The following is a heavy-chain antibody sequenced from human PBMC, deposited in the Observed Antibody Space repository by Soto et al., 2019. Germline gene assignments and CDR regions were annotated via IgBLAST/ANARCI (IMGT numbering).Heavy chain of an antibody. V-gene: IGHV5-10-1*01. CDR2: IDPSDSYT. D-gene: IGHD5-18*01. Sequence: GESLQISFKGAGYRFITHCISWVRQMPVKGLEWMGRIDPSDSYTYYGPSFRGHVTVSADKSTDTAYLQWSSLKASDTAIYYCARQIWEEGTDTILDFWGQGTLVTVCS. CDR1: GYRFITHC. J-gene: IGHJ4*02. CDR3: ARQIWEEGTDTILDF.